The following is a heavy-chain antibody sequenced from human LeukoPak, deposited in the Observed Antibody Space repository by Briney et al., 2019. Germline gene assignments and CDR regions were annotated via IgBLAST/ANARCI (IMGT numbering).Heavy chain of an antibody. J-gene: IGHJ4*02. Sequence: SETLSLTCTVSGGSISSYYWSWIRQPPGKGLEWIGEINHSGSTNYNPSLKSRVTISVDTSKNQFSLKLSSVTAADTAVYYCARGHSMVRGVIISRSYFDYWGQGTLVTVSS. CDR3: ARGHSMVRGVIISRSYFDY. V-gene: IGHV4-34*01. D-gene: IGHD3-10*01. CDR1: GGSISSYY. CDR2: INHSGST.